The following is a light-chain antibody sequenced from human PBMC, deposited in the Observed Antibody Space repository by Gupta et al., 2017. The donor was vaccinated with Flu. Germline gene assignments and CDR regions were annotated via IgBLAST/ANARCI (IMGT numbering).Light chain of an antibody. V-gene: IGKV3-20*01. Sequence: EIVLTQSPGTLSLSPGERATLSCGASQSVSSSYFAWYQQKRGQAPRLLIYGASNRATGIPNRFSGSGSGTDFTLTISRLEPEDFAVYYCQQYGSSPKTFGQGTKVEIK. CDR2: GAS. CDR1: QSVSSSY. CDR3: QQYGSSPKT. J-gene: IGKJ1*01.